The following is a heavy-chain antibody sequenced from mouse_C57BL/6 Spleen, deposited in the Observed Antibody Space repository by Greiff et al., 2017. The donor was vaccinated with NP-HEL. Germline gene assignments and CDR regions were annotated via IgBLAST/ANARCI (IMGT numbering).Heavy chain of an antibody. J-gene: IGHJ1*03. CDR2: ISDGGSYT. V-gene: IGHV5-4*01. CDR3: ARDRVTGYFDV. D-gene: IGHD3-1*01. CDR1: GFTFSSYA. Sequence: EVMLVESGGGLVKPGGSLKLSCAASGFTFSSYAMSWVRQTPEKRLEWVATISDGGSYTYYPDNVKGRFTISRDNAKNNLYLQMSHLKSEDTAMYYCARDRVTGYFDVWGTGTTVTVSS.